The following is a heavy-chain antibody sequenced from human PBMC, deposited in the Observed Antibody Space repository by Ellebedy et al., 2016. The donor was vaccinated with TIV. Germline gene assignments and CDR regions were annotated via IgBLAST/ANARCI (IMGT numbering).Heavy chain of an antibody. CDR2: IIPIFGTA. Sequence: SVKVSXKASGGTFSSYAISWVRQAPGQGLEWMGGIIPIFGTANYAQKFQGRVTITADKSTSTAYMELSSLRSEDTAVYYCARGEGAAVAIDYWGQGTLVTVSS. CDR1: GGTFSSYA. D-gene: IGHD6-19*01. CDR3: ARGEGAAVAIDY. V-gene: IGHV1-69*06. J-gene: IGHJ4*02.